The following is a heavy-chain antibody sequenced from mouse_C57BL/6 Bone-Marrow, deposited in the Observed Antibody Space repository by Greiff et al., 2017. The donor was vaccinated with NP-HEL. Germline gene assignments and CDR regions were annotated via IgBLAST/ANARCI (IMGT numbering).Heavy chain of an antibody. D-gene: IGHD2-3*01. CDR2: IDPSDSYT. V-gene: IGHV1-69*01. CDR3: AGDGYYSAWFAY. CDR1: GYTFTSYW. Sequence: VQLQQPGAELVMPGASVKLSCKASGYTFTSYWMHWVKQRPGQGLEWIGEIDPSDSYTNYNQKFKGKSTLTVDKSSSTAYMQLSSLTSEDSAVYYCAGDGYYSAWFAYWGQGTLVTVSA. J-gene: IGHJ3*01.